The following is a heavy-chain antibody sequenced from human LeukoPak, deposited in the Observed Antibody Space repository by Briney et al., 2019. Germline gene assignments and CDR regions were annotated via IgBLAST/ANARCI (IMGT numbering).Heavy chain of an antibody. J-gene: IGHJ4*02. CDR3: AKDRSWFGELSPYYFDY. CDR1: GFTFSSYG. D-gene: IGHD3-10*01. CDR2: IRYDGSNK. V-gene: IGHV3-30*02. Sequence: QPGGSLRLSCAASGFTFSSYGMHWVCQAPGKGLEWVAFIRYDGSNKYYADSVKGRFTISRDNSKNTLYLQMNSLRAEDTAVYYCAKDRSWFGELSPYYFDYWGQGTLVTVSS.